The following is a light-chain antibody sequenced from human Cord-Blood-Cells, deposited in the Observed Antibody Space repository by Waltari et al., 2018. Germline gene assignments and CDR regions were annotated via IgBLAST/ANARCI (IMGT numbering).Light chain of an antibody. CDR2: GKN. Sequence: SSELTQDPAVSVALGKTVRITCQGDSLRSYYASWYQQKPGQAPVLVIYGKNNRPSGIPDRFSGSSSGNTASLTITGAQAEDEADYYCNSRDSSGNHHYVFGTGTKVTVL. V-gene: IGLV3-19*01. J-gene: IGLJ1*01. CDR3: NSRDSSGNHHYV. CDR1: SLRSYY.